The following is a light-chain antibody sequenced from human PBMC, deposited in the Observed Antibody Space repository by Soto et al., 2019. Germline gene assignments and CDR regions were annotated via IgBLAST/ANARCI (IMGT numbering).Light chain of an antibody. J-gene: IGKJ5*01. V-gene: IGKV1-39*01. Sequence: IQMTQSPSSLSASVGDKVTITFRSSQSISSSLNWYQQKSGKAPNLLIYGVSRLQGGVPSRFSGSGSGTDFTLSISSLQPEDFATYYCQQSYTAPSINFGQGTRLEIK. CDR1: QSISSS. CDR2: GVS. CDR3: QQSYTAPSIN.